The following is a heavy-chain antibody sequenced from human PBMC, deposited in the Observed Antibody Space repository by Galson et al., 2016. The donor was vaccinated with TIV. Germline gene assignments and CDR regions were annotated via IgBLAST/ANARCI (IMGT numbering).Heavy chain of an antibody. D-gene: IGHD3-22*01. CDR1: GVTFSYFA. V-gene: IGHV1-69*13. J-gene: IGHJ5*02. CDR2: IVPMFSTT. Sequence: SVKVSCKASGVTFSYFAFSWVRQAPGQGLEWMGGIVPMFSTTNYAQKFQGRVTISADESTTTAYLELSSLRSEDTAVYYCARGRDIYDSSGYFLFDHWGQGTLVTVSS. CDR3: ARGRDIYDSSGYFLFDH.